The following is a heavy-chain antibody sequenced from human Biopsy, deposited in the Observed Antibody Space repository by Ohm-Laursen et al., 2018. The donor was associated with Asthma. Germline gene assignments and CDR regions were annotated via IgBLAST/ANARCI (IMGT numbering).Heavy chain of an antibody. CDR3: AKRRGYSGHDNDY. J-gene: IGHJ4*02. CDR1: GFMFRSFG. V-gene: IGHV3-NL1*01. Sequence: SLRLSCAASGFMFRSFGMHWVRQAPGKGLEWVSVIYSGGTSHTADSVRGRFTISRDFSKNTLHLQMHSLRVEDTAVYYCAKRRGYSGHDNDYWGQGTLVIVSS. D-gene: IGHD5-12*01. CDR2: IYSGGTS.